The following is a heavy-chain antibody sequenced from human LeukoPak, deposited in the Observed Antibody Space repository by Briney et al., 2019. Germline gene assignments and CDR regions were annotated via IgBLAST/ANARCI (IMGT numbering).Heavy chain of an antibody. D-gene: IGHD4-17*01. Sequence: SQTLSLTCTVSGGSISSGGYYWSWIRQHPGKGLEWIGYIYYSGSTYYNPSLKSRVTISVDTSKNQFSLKLSSVTAADTAVYYCARVSAVTTHRYYYGMDVWGQGTTVTVSS. J-gene: IGHJ6*02. CDR1: GGSISSGGYY. V-gene: IGHV4-31*03. CDR2: IYYSGST. CDR3: ARVSAVTTHRYYYGMDV.